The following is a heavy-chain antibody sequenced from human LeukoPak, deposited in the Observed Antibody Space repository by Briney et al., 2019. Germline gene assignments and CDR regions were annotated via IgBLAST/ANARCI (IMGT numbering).Heavy chain of an antibody. CDR3: TRTTPGSGWYDY. D-gene: IGHD6-19*01. V-gene: IGHV1-18*01. CDR1: GYTFTTYG. Sequence: ASVKVSCKASGYTFTTYGISWVRQAPGQGLEWMGWLSTFNGNTNYAQNLQGRVTMTTDTSTSTAYMELRSLRSDDTAVYYCTRTTPGSGWYDYWGQGTLVTVSS. CDR2: LSTFNGNT. J-gene: IGHJ4*02.